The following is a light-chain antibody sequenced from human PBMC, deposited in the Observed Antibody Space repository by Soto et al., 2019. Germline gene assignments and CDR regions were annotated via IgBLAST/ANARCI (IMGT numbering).Light chain of an antibody. J-gene: IGKJ4*01. Sequence: DIQMTQSPSSLSASVGDRVTITCRASQGISNYLAWYQQKPGKVPKLLIYAASTLQSGVPSRFSGSGSVTDFSLTNSSLQAEDVATYYCQKYNSAPALTFGGGTKVEIK. CDR2: AAS. CDR1: QGISNY. CDR3: QKYNSAPALT. V-gene: IGKV1-27*01.